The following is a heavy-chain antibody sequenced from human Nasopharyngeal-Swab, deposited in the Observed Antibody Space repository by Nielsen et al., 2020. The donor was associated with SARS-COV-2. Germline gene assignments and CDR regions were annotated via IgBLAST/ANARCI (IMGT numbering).Heavy chain of an antibody. CDR1: GFTFSSYA. Sequence: GESLKISCAASGFTFSSYAMSWVRQAPGKGLEWVSVIYSGGSSTYYADSVKGRFTISRDNSKNTLYLQMNSLRAEDTAVYYCVKETVGALDYWGQGTLVTVSS. CDR2: IYSGGSST. V-gene: IGHV3-23*03. J-gene: IGHJ4*02. CDR3: VKETVGALDY. D-gene: IGHD1-26*01.